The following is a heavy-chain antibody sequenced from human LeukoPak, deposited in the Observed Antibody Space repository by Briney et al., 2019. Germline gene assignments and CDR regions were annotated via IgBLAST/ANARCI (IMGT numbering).Heavy chain of an antibody. CDR3: ARGVYIAAAQYAY. D-gene: IGHD6-13*01. CDR2: INHSGST. CDR1: GGSFSGYY. J-gene: IGHJ4*02. V-gene: IGHV4-34*01. Sequence: SETLSLTCAVYGGSFSGYYWSWIRQPPGKGLEWIGEINHSGSTNYNPSLKSRVTISVDTSKNQFSLKLSSVTAADTAVYYCARGVYIAAAQYAYWGQGTLVTLSS.